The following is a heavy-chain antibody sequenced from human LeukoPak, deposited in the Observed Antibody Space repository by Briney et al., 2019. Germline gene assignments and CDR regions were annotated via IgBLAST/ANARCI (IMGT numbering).Heavy chain of an antibody. Sequence: ASVKVSCKASGYTFTSYYMHWVRQAPGQGLEWMGIINPSGGSTSYAQKFQGRVTMTRDTSTGTVYMELSSLRSADTAVYYCARDRNYYDSSGSPNNWFDPWGQGTLVTVSS. CDR3: ARDRNYYDSSGSPNNWFDP. CDR1: GYTFTSYY. D-gene: IGHD3-22*01. J-gene: IGHJ5*02. CDR2: INPSGGST. V-gene: IGHV1-46*01.